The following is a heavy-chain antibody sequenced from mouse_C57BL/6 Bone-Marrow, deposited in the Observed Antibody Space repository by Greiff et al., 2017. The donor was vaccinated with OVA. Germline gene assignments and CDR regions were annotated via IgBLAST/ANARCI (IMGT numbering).Heavy chain of an antibody. V-gene: IGHV1-58*01. CDR1: GYTFTSYG. J-gene: IGHJ1*03. D-gene: IGHD1-1*01. CDR2: IYIGNGYT. CDR3: AFHYYGSPYWYFDV. Sequence: EVQLQQSGAELVRPGSSVKMSCKTSGYTFTSYGINWVKRRPGQGLEWIGYIYIGNGYTEYNEKFKGKATLTSDTSSSTAYMQLSSLTSEDSAIYFCAFHYYGSPYWYFDVWGTGTTVTVSS.